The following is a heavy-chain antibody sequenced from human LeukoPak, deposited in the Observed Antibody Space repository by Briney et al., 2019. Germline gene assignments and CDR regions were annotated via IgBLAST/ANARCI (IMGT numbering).Heavy chain of an antibody. J-gene: IGHJ3*02. CDR2: IFYSGGT. Sequence: SETLSLTCTVSGASISSYYWSWIRQPPGKGLEWIGYIFYSGGTNYNPSLKSRVTISLDTSKNHFSLKLSSVTAADTGVYYCARRTTITANGAFDIWGQGTMVTVSS. CDR1: GASISSYY. D-gene: IGHD5-18*01. V-gene: IGHV4-59*01. CDR3: ARRTTITANGAFDI.